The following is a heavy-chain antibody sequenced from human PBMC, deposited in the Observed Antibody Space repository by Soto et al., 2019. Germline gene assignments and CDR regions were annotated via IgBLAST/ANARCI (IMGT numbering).Heavy chain of an antibody. V-gene: IGHV4-59*01. J-gene: IGHJ4*02. CDR1: GGSINLYY. D-gene: IGHD3-3*01. CDR2: VYYNGST. CDR3: ARDFAYFDS. Sequence: KSSETLSLTCTVSGGSINLYYWSWIRQSPGKGLEWIGYVYYNGSTTYNPSLKSRVTISLDTSKNQFSLNLDSVTAADTAVYFCARDFAYFDSWGQGTLVTVSS.